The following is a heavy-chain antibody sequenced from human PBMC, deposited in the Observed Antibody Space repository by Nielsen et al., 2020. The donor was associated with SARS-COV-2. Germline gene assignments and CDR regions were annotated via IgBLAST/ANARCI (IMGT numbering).Heavy chain of an antibody. Sequence: ETLSLTCTVSGGSISSGGYYWSWVRQAPGKGLEWVANIKQDGSAKYYVDSVKGRFTISRDNAKNSLYLQMNSLRAEDTAVYYCAREGYSGYDFLNYYYYGMDVWGQGTTVTVSS. D-gene: IGHD5-12*01. J-gene: IGHJ6*02. V-gene: IGHV3-7*01. CDR3: AREGYSGYDFLNYYYYGMDV. CDR1: GGSISSGGYY. CDR2: IKQDGSAK.